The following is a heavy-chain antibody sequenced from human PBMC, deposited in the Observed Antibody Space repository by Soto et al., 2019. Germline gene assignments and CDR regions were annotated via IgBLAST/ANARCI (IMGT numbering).Heavy chain of an antibody. V-gene: IGHV4-31*03. CDR2: IYYSGST. D-gene: IGHD5-12*01. CDR1: GGSISSGGYY. Sequence: SETLSLTCTVSGGSISSGGYYWSWIRQHPGKGLEWIGYIYYSGSTYYNPSLKSRVTISVDTSKNQFSLKLSSVTAADTAVYYCAREPKYGGYVTSYDYWGQGTLVTVSS. J-gene: IGHJ4*02. CDR3: AREPKYGGYVTSYDY.